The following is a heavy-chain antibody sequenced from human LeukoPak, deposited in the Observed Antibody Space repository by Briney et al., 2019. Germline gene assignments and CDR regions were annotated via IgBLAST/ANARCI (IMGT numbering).Heavy chain of an antibody. CDR2: INQDGGEK. D-gene: IGHD2-15*01. V-gene: IGHV3-7*01. CDR3: AREGCSGGSCYHNWFDP. J-gene: IGHJ5*02. CDR1: GFTFSSYW. Sequence: AGGSLRLSCAASGFTFSSYWVSWVRQAPGKGLEWVANINQDGGEKYYVDSVKGRFTISRDNAKNSLYLQMNSLRAEDTAVYYCAREGCSGGSCYHNWFDPWGQGTLVTVSS.